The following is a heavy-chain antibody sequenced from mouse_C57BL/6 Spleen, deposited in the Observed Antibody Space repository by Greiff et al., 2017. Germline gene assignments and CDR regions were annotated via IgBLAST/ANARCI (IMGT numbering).Heavy chain of an antibody. CDR1: GYTFTSYW. CDR2: IDPSDSYT. J-gene: IGHJ2*01. V-gene: IGHV1-69*01. Sequence: QVQLKESGAELVMPGASVKLSCKASGYTFTSYWMHWVKQRPGQGLEWIGEIDPSDSYTNYNQKFKGKSTLTVDKSSSTAYMQLSSLTSEDSAVYYCARGRDLYYGNFDYWGQGTTLTVSS. D-gene: IGHD2-1*01. CDR3: ARGRDLYYGNFDY.